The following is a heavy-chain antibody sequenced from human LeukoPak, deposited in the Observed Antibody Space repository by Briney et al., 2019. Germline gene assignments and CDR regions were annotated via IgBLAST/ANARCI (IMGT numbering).Heavy chain of an antibody. J-gene: IGHJ6*03. CDR2: ISWDGGST. V-gene: IGHV3-43D*03. CDR1: GFTFDDYA. CDR3: AKDGAGLWKDYYYYMDV. Sequence: GGSLRLSCAASGFTFDDYAMHWVRQAPGKGLEWVSLISWDGGSTYYADSVKGRFTISRDNSKNSLYLQMNSLRAEDTALYYCAKDGAGLWKDYYYYMDVWGKGTTVTVSS. D-gene: IGHD1-1*01.